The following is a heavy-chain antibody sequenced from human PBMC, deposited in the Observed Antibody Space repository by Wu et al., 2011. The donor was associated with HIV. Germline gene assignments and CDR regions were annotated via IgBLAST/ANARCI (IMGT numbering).Heavy chain of an antibody. Sequence: GAEVKKPGASVKVSCKASGYTFTSYDINWVRQATGQGLEWMGWMNPNSGNTGYAQKLQGRVTITRNTSISTAYMELSSLRSEDTAVYYCALRTRAGSGSDYWGQGTLVTASS. V-gene: IGHV1-8*03. CDR1: GYTFTSYD. CDR2: MNPNSGNT. D-gene: IGHD3-10*01. J-gene: IGHJ4*02. CDR3: ALRTRAGSGSDY.